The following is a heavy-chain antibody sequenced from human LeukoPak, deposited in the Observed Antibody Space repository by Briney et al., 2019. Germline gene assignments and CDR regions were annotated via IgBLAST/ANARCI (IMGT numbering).Heavy chain of an antibody. D-gene: IGHD3-10*01. V-gene: IGHV3-21*01. J-gene: IGHJ6*02. CDR3: AREVYYGSGSYSWYYYGMDV. CDR2: ISSSSRYI. CDR1: GFTFSTYS. Sequence: GGSLRLSCAASGFTFSTYSMNWVRQAPGKGLEWVSSISSSSRYIYYADSVTGRFTISRDNAKNSLYLQMSSLRAEDTAVYYCAREVYYGSGSYSWYYYGMDVWGQGTTVTVSS.